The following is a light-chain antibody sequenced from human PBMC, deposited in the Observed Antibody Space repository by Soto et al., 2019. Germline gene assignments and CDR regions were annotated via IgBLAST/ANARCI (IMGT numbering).Light chain of an antibody. CDR3: PQRSNWPT. Sequence: EIVLTQSASTLSWSPGERATLSCRASQSVSSYLAWYQQKPGQAPRLLIYDASNRATGIPARFSGSGSGTDFTLTISSLEPEDFVVYYCPQRSNWPTFGGGTKVDIK. V-gene: IGKV3-11*01. CDR1: QSVSSY. J-gene: IGKJ4*01. CDR2: DAS.